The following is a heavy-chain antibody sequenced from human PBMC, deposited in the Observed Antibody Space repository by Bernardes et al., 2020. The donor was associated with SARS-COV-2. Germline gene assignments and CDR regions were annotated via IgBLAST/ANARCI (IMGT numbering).Heavy chain of an antibody. D-gene: IGHD2-15*01. V-gene: IGHV3-23*01. J-gene: IGHJ6*02. CDR1: GFTFSSYA. CDR3: AKGVVWDYYYYGMDV. CDR2: ISGSGGST. Sequence: GGSLRLSCAASGFTFSSYAMSWVRQAPGKGLEWVSAISGSGGSTYYADSVKGRFTISSDNSKNTLYLQMNSLRAEDTAVYYCAKGVVWDYYYYGMDVWGQGTTVTVSS.